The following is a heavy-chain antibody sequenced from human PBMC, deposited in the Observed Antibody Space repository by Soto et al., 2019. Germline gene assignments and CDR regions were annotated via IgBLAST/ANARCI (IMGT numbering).Heavy chain of an antibody. J-gene: IGHJ4*02. CDR1: GYTFTGYY. CDR3: ARAENYDSSGYYADFDY. Sequence: QVQLVQSGAEVKKPGASVKVSCKASGYTFTGYYMHWVRQAPGQGLEWMGWINPNSGGTNYAQKFQGRVPMTRDTSISTAYMELSRLRSDDTAVYYCARAENYDSSGYYADFDYWGQGTLVTVSS. D-gene: IGHD3-22*01. CDR2: INPNSGGT. V-gene: IGHV1-2*02.